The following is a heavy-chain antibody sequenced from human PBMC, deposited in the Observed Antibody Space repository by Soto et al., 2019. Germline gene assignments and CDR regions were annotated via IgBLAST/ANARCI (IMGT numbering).Heavy chain of an antibody. V-gene: IGHV3-30-3*01. D-gene: IGHD3-22*01. CDR3: ARDRSFGPSGYYSWDL. CDR1: GFIFTNYA. Sequence: QVQLVESGGGVAHPGKSLRLSCAASGFIFTNYAMHWVRQAPGRGLEWVAVISSNGGNADSADSVKGRFTISKDNSKNTVFLRMDSLRPEDSAIYYCARDRSFGPSGYYSWDLWGQGTLVTVSS. CDR2: ISSNGGNA. J-gene: IGHJ5*02.